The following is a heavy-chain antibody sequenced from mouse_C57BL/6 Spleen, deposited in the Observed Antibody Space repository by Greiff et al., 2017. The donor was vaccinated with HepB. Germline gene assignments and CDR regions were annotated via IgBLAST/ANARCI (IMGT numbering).Heavy chain of an antibody. J-gene: IGHJ2*01. D-gene: IGHD2-4*01. CDR1: GYAFTNYL. Sequence: VKLMESGAELVRPGTSVKVSCKASGYAFTNYLIEWVKQRPGQGLAWIGVINPGSGGTNYNEKFKGKATLTADKSSSTAYMQLSSLTSEDSAVYFCARGITNFDYWGQGTTLTVSS. CDR3: ARGITNFDY. CDR2: INPGSGGT. V-gene: IGHV1-54*01.